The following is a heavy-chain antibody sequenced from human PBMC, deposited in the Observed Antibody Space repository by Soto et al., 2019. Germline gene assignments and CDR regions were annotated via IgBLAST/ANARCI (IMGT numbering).Heavy chain of an antibody. J-gene: IGHJ3*02. D-gene: IGHD4-17*01. CDR1: GFTFSNYG. CDR3: ASHDYGDYLGAFDI. CDR2: ISYDGSKK. Sequence: PGGSLRLSCAVSGFTFSNYGMHWVRQAPGKGLEWVAVISYDGSKKYYADSVKGRFTISRDNSKNTLYLQMNSLRAEDTAVYYCASHDYGDYLGAFDIWGQGTTVTVSS. V-gene: IGHV3-30*03.